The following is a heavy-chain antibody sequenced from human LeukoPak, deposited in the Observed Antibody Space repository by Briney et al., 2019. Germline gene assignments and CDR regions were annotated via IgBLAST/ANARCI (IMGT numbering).Heavy chain of an antibody. Sequence: GGSLTLSCVGSGFTFNAYAMSWVRQRPGQGPEWDSMISSSGDATDYAKSVKDRLSISRDNAKKTLYLQINDPRGDDTAIYYCAKDPRAMGRYFFDDWGQGSLVIVSS. CDR3: AKDPRAMGRYFFDD. V-gene: IGHV3-23*01. J-gene: IGHJ4*01. CDR1: GFTFNAYA. D-gene: IGHD3-16*01. CDR2: ISSSGDAT.